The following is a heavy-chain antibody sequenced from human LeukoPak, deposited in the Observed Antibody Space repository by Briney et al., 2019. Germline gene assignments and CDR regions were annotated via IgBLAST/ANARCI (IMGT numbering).Heavy chain of an antibody. V-gene: IGHV3-20*01. CDR2: VNWSGGST. J-gene: IGHJ4*02. D-gene: IGHD4-11*01. CDR3: ARGAYSNADYFDY. Sequence: PGGSLRLSCAASGFTFDDYGISWVRQVPGKGLEWVSSVNWSGGSTAYADSVKGRFTISRDNAKNSLYLQMNSLRAEDTALYHCARGAYSNADYFDYWGQGTLVTVSS. CDR1: GFTFDDYG.